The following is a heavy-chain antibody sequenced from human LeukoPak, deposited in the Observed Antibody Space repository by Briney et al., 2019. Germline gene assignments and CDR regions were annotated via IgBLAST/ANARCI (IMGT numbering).Heavy chain of an antibody. V-gene: IGHV3-48*03. CDR3: ARVDSSGWYGPCFDY. CDR2: ISSSGSTI. J-gene: IGHJ4*02. CDR1: GFTFSSYE. D-gene: IGHD6-19*01. Sequence: GGSLTLSCAASGFTFSSYEMNWIRRAPGRGLEWVSYISSSGSTIYYADSVKGRFTISRDNAKNSLYLQMNSLRAEDTAVYYCARVDSSGWYGPCFDYWGQGTLVTVSS.